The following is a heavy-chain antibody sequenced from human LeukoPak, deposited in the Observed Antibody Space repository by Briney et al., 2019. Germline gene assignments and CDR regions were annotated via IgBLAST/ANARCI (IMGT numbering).Heavy chain of an antibody. D-gene: IGHD3-10*02. CDR2: ISSSGSTI. CDR3: AELGITMIGGV. V-gene: IGHV3-11*04. CDR1: GFIFSDYY. J-gene: IGHJ6*04. Sequence: GGSLRLSCTASGFIFSDYYMTWIRQAPGKGLEWVSYISSSGSTIYYADSVKGRFTISRDNAKNSLYLQMNSLRAEDTAVYYCAELGITMIGGVWGKGTTVTISS.